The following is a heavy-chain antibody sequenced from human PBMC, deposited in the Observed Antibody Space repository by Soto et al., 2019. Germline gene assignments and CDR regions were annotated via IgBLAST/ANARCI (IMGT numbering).Heavy chain of an antibody. CDR2: IIPIFGTA. CDR1: GGTFSSYA. D-gene: IGHD2-15*01. V-gene: IGHV1-69*01. J-gene: IGHJ4*02. Sequence: KVSCKASGGTFSSYAISWVRQAPGQGLEWMGGIIPIFGTANYAQKFQGRVTITADESTSTAYMELSSLRSEDTAVYYCAVGYCSGGSCYGWDYWGQGTLVTVSS. CDR3: AVGYCSGGSCYGWDY.